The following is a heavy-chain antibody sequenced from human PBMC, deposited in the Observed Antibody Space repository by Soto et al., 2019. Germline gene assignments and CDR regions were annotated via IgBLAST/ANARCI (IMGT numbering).Heavy chain of an antibody. CDR3: ARDLNYGLFDF. V-gene: IGHV3-48*01. J-gene: IGHJ4*02. CDR1: GFTFSSYS. CDR2: ISSSSSTI. D-gene: IGHD4-17*01. Sequence: EVQLVESGGGLVQPGGSLRLSCAASGFTFSSYSMNWVRQAPGQGLEWVAYISSSSSTIYYADSVKGRFTISRDNAKNSLSLQINSLRAEATAVYYFARDLNYGLFDFWGQGTLVPVSS.